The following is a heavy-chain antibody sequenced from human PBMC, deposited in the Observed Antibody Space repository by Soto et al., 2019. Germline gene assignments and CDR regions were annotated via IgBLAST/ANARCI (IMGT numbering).Heavy chain of an antibody. CDR2: INGGSGKT. Sequence: QVQLVQSGAEVKKPGASVKVSCRASGFTFTLYAMHWVRQAPGQRLEWMGWINGGSGKTKYSQKFHGRVTIARDTSASTAYVEVSSLRSEDTAVYYCARYSGNYQAAFDIWGQGTMVTVSS. J-gene: IGHJ3*02. CDR3: ARYSGNYQAAFDI. CDR1: GFTFTLYA. V-gene: IGHV1-3*01. D-gene: IGHD1-26*01.